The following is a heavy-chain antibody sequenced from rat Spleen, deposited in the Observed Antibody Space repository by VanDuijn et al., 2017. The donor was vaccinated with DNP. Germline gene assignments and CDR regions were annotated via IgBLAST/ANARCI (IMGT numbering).Heavy chain of an antibody. Sequence: QVQLKESGPGLVQPSQTLSLACTVSGFSLTSNSIHWVRQPPGKGLEWVGAVWTGGYTDYNSALKSRVTISRDTFKNQVFLEMDRLQTEDTAIFFCTRGRHYPFDFWGQGVMVAVSA. V-gene: IGHV2-1*01. CDR2: VWTGGYT. CDR3: TRGRHYPFDF. J-gene: IGHJ2*01. D-gene: IGHD1-4*01. CDR1: GFSLTSNS.